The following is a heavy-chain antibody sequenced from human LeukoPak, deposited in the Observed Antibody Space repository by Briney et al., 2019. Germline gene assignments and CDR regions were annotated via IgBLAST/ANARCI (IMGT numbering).Heavy chain of an antibody. J-gene: IGHJ6*02. D-gene: IGHD3-3*01. CDR2: ITGSGAST. CDR1: GFTFSSLA. Sequence: GGSLRLSCAASGFTFSSLAMGWVRQAPGKGLEWVSSITGSGASTYYGDSVKGRSTISRDNSKSTLYLQMNRLRAEDTAVYFCAKDGGGSLEWLPPMDVWGQGTTVTVSS. CDR3: AKDGGGSLEWLPPMDV. V-gene: IGHV3-23*01.